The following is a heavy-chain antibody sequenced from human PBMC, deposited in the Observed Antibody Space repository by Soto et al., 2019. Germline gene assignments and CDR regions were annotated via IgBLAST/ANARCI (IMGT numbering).Heavy chain of an antibody. Sequence: PSETLSLTCTVSGDSISSGSYYWSWIRQPPGKGLEWIGYIYYSGSTNYNPSLKSRVTISVDKSKNQFSLKLSSVTVADTAVYFCARDSSGYYQDYYYYYGMDVWGQGTTVTVSS. V-gene: IGHV4-61*01. CDR1: GDSISSGSYY. CDR2: IYYSGST. CDR3: ARDSSGYYQDYYYYYGMDV. D-gene: IGHD3-22*01. J-gene: IGHJ6*02.